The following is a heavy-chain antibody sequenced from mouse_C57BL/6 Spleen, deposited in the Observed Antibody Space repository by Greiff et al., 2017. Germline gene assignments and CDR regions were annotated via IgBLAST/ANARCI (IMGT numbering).Heavy chain of an antibody. CDR1: GYSITSGYY. CDR3: ARYGSHLDY. J-gene: IGHJ2*01. D-gene: IGHD1-1*01. V-gene: IGHV3-6*01. Sequence: ESGPGLVKPSQSLPLSCSVTGYSITSGYYWNWIRQFPGNKLEWMGYISYDGSNNYNPSLKNRISITRDTSKNQFFLKLNSVTTEDTATYYCARYGSHLDYWGQGTTLTVSS. CDR2: ISYDGSN.